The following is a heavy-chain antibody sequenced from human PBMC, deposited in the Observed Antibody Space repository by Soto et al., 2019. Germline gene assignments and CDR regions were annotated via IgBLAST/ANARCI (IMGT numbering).Heavy chain of an antibody. Sequence: PSETLALTCTVSGGSISSGDYYWSWIRQPPGKGLEWIGYIYYSGSTYYNPSLKSRVTISVDTSKNQFSLKLSSVTAADTAVYYCARDYGSGSYYPGYYYYGMDVWGQGTTVTVSS. CDR3: ARDYGSGSYYPGYYYYGMDV. CDR2: IYYSGST. CDR1: GGSISSGDYY. D-gene: IGHD3-10*01. V-gene: IGHV4-30-4*01. J-gene: IGHJ6*02.